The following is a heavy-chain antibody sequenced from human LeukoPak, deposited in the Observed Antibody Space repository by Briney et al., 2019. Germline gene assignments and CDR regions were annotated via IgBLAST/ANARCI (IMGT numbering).Heavy chain of an antibody. CDR1: GYTFTSHG. D-gene: IGHD5-24*01. CDR2: INPNSGGT. CDR3: AREMATIQSSDY. Sequence: ASVKVSCKTSGYTFTSHGISWVRQAPGQGLEWMGWINPNSGGTNYAQKFQGRVTMTRDTSISTAYMELSRLRSDDTAVYYCAREMATIQSSDYWGQGTLVTVSS. V-gene: IGHV1-2*02. J-gene: IGHJ4*02.